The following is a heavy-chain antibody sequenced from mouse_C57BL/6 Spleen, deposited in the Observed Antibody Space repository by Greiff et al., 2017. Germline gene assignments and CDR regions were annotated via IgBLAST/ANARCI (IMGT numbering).Heavy chain of an antibody. V-gene: IGHV5-17*01. J-gene: IGHJ4*01. D-gene: IGHD1-1*01. Sequence: EVQVVESGGGLVKPGGSLKLSCAASGFTFSDYGMHWVRQAPEKGLEWVAYISSGSSTIYYADTVKGRFTITRDNAKNTLFLQMTSLRSEDTAMYYCGRRYVPPYYAMDYWGQGTSVTVSS. CDR2: ISSGSSTI. CDR3: GRRYVPPYYAMDY. CDR1: GFTFSDYG.